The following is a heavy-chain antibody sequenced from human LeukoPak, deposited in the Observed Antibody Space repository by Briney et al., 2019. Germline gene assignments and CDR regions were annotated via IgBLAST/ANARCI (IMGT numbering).Heavy chain of an antibody. CDR3: AKELDIVVGSPLDY. CDR1: GFTFVDYA. CDR2: LSWDGGSF. Sequence: GGTLRLSCVASGFTFVDYAMHWVRQAPGKGLEWVSLLSWDGGSFLYADSVKGRFTISRDNSKNSLYLQMNSLRAEDTALYYCAKELDIVVGSPLDYWGQGTLVTVSS. D-gene: IGHD2-15*01. V-gene: IGHV3-43D*03. J-gene: IGHJ4*02.